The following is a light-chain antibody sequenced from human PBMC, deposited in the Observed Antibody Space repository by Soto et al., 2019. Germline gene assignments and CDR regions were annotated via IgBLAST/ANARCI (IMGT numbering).Light chain of an antibody. CDR3: QSYDTSLSCYV. J-gene: IGLJ1*01. V-gene: IGLV1-40*01. CDR1: SSNIGAGYD. CDR2: GNS. Sequence: QSVLKSPASGNGAQGGRVTITRTRRSSNIGAGYDVHWYQQLRGTAPKLLIYGNSNRPSGVPDRFSGSKSGTSASLAITGLQAEGEADYYCQSYDTSLSCYVFVPGTKVPVL.